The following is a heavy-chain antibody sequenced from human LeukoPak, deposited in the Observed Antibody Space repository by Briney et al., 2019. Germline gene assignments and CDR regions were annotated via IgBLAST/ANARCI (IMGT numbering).Heavy chain of an antibody. CDR3: ARLPGATSNVDY. J-gene: IGHJ4*02. CDR1: GGSISSYF. D-gene: IGHD1-26*01. Sequence: SETLSLTCTVSGGSISSYFWSWIRQPPGKGLEWIGYIYYSGSTNYNPSLKSRVTISVDTSKNQFSLRLSSVTAADTAVYYCARLPGATSNVDYWGQGTLVTVSS. V-gene: IGHV4-59*08. CDR2: IYYSGST.